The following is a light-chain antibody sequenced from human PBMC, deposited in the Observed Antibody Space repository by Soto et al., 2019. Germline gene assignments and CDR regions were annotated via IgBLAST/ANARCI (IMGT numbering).Light chain of an antibody. J-gene: IGKJ3*01. V-gene: IGKV1-5*03. CDR3: QQYNSYPLT. CDR1: QSISSW. CDR2: KAS. Sequence: DIQMTQSPSTLSASVGDRVTITCRASQSISSWLAWYQQKPGKAPKLLIYKASNLESGVPPRFSGSGSGTEFTLTISSLQPDDFATYYCQQYNSYPLTFGPGTKXDIK.